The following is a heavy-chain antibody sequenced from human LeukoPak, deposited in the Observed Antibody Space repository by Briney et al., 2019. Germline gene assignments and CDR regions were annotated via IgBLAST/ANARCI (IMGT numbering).Heavy chain of an antibody. D-gene: IGHD2-8*01. J-gene: IGHJ6*02. Sequence: GASVKVSCKASGYTFTGYYMHWVRQAPGQGPEWMGGIIPIFGTANYAQKFQGRVTITADESTSTAYMELSSLRSEDTAVYYCARPYCTNGVCRPYYYYYGMDVWGQGTTVTVSS. CDR3: ARPYCTNGVCRPYYYYYGMDV. V-gene: IGHV1-69*13. CDR1: GYTFTGYY. CDR2: IIPIFGTA.